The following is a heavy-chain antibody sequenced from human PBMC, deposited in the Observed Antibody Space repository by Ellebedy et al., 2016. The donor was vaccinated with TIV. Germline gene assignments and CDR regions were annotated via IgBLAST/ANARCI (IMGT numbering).Heavy chain of an antibody. CDR2: INPSGGST. J-gene: IGHJ4*02. CDR3: ARDKITISLDY. Sequence: AASVKVSCKASGYTFTSDHMHWVRQAPGQGLEWMGRINPSGGSTSYAQKFQGRVTMTRDTSKSTVYMELSSLRSEDTAVYYCARDKITISLDYWGQGTLVTVSS. V-gene: IGHV1-46*01. D-gene: IGHD3-3*01. CDR1: GYTFTSDH.